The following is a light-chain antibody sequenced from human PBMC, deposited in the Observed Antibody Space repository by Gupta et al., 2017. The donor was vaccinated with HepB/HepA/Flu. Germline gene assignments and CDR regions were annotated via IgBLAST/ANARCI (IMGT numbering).Light chain of an antibody. J-gene: IGLJ2*01. V-gene: IGLV1-40*01. Sequence: QSVLTQPPSVSGAPGQGITISCTGSSPDIGAGYDVHWYQQLPGTAPTLLIYDNIKRPAWAPDRFSGSKSGTSASLAITGLQAEDEADYYCQSYDNSRSGHVLFGGGTKLTVL. CDR3: QSYDNSRSGHVL. CDR2: DNI. CDR1: SPDIGAGYD.